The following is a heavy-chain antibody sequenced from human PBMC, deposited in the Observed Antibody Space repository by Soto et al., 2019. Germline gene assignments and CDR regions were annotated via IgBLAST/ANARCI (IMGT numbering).Heavy chain of an antibody. Sequence: ASVKVSCKASGYTFTSYGISWGGQAPGQGLEWMGWISAYNGNTNYAQKLQGRVTMTTDTSTSTAYMELRSLRSDDTAVYYCARVRVAGTYGYYYGMDVWGQGTTVTVSS. CDR1: GYTFTSYG. V-gene: IGHV1-18*01. J-gene: IGHJ6*02. D-gene: IGHD6-19*01. CDR3: ARVRVAGTYGYYYGMDV. CDR2: ISAYNGNT.